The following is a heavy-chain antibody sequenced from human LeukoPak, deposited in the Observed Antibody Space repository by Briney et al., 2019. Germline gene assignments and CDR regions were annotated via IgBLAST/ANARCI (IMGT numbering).Heavy chain of an antibody. V-gene: IGHV4-34*01. CDR1: GGSFSGYY. Sequence: PETLSLTCAVYGGSFSGYYWSWIPQPPGKGLEWIGEINHSGSTNFHPSLKSRVTISVDPSQHQFSLKVSSVTAADTAVYYCARRRYFDWLSPFDYWGQGTLVSV. CDR2: INHSGST. J-gene: IGHJ4*02. D-gene: IGHD3-9*01. CDR3: ARRRYFDWLSPFDY.